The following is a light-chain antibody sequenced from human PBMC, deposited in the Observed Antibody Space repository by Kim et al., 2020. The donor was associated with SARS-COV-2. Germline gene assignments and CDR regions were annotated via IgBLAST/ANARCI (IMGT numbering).Light chain of an antibody. CDR3: VQDYNYPRT. J-gene: IGKJ1*01. Sequence: AIQMTQSPSSLSASVADRVTITCRASQGIRNDLAWYQQKPGKAPRLLIYAASNLQSGVPSRFSGSGSDTDFTLTISSLQPEDFATYYCVQDYNYPRTFGQGTKV. CDR2: AAS. CDR1: QGIRND. V-gene: IGKV1-6*02.